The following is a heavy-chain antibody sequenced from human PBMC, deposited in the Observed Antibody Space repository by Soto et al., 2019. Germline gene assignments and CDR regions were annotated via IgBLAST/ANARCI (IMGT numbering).Heavy chain of an antibody. CDR3: ARVSGRYCSGGSCFSDAFDI. CDR2: IYYSGST. CDR1: GGSISSGGYY. J-gene: IGHJ3*02. V-gene: IGHV4-31*03. D-gene: IGHD2-15*01. Sequence: SETLSLTCTVSGGSISSGGYYWSWIRQHPGKGLEWIGYIYYSGSTYYNPSLKSRVTISVDTSKNQFSLKLSSVTAADTAVYYCARVSGRYCSGGSCFSDAFDIWGQGTMVTVSS.